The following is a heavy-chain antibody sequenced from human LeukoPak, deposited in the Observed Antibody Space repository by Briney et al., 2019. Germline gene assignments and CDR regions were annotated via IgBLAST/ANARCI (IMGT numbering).Heavy chain of an antibody. Sequence: ASVTVSYKASGYTCTSYGNNWVRQAPRQGLEWMGWISAYNGNTNYAQKLQGRVTMTTDTSTSTAYMELRSLRSDDTAVYYCARNSVPAAELDYWGQGTLVTVSS. V-gene: IGHV1-18*04. CDR2: ISAYNGNT. D-gene: IGHD2-2*01. J-gene: IGHJ4*02. CDR3: ARNSVPAAELDY. CDR1: GYTCTSYG.